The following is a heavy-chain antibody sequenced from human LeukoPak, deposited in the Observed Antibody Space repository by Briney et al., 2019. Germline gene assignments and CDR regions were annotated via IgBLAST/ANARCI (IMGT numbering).Heavy chain of an antibody. CDR2: INRDGSER. V-gene: IGHV3-7*03. J-gene: IGHJ4*02. D-gene: IGHD2-15*01. CDR1: GFTFSNYW. CDR3: AKVSRYCSGGSCYYHPFDY. Sequence: GGSLRLSCAASGFTFSNYWMTWVRQAPGKGLEWVANINRDGSERYYVDSVKGRFTISRDDAKSSLYLQMNSLRAEDTAVYYCAKVSRYCSGGSCYYHPFDYWGQGTLVTVSS.